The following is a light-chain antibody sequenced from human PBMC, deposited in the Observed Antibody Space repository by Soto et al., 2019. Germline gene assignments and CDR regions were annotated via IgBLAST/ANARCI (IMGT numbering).Light chain of an antibody. Sequence: EIVLTQSPATLSLSPGEIATLSCRARQSVSSYLACYQQKPGQAPRLLIYDASNRATGIPARFSGGGSGTDFTLTISSLEPEDFAVYYCQLRSNWPLYTFGQGTKLEIK. CDR3: QLRSNWPLYT. CDR1: QSVSSY. V-gene: IGKV3-11*01. J-gene: IGKJ2*01. CDR2: DAS.